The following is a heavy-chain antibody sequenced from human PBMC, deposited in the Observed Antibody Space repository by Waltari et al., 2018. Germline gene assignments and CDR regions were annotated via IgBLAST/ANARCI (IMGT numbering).Heavy chain of an antibody. D-gene: IGHD3-10*01. CDR3: ARDVLLWFGGVEDWFDP. Sequence: QVQLQQWGAGLLKPSETLSLTCAVYGGSFSGYYWSWIRQPPGKGLEWIGEINHSGSTNYNPSLKSRVTISVDTSKNQFSLKLSSVTAADTAVHYCARDVLLWFGGVEDWFDPWGQGTLVTVSS. CDR2: INHSGST. J-gene: IGHJ5*02. V-gene: IGHV4-34*01. CDR1: GGSFSGYY.